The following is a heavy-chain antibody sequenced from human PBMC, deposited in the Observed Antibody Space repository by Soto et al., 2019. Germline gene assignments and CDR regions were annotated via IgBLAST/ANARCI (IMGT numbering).Heavy chain of an antibody. J-gene: IGHJ6*03. D-gene: IGHD1-7*01. CDR3: AGTTSHHWLYMDV. V-gene: IGHV6-1*01. CDR2: TYYRSRWYN. Sequence: SQTLSRSCVISVDSVSSNSAAWNWIRLSPSRGLEWLARTYYRSRWYNDYAVSVRSRITVNPDTSKNQFSLQLTSVTPEDTAVYYCAGTTSHHWLYMDVWGKGATVTVSS. CDR1: VDSVSSNSAA.